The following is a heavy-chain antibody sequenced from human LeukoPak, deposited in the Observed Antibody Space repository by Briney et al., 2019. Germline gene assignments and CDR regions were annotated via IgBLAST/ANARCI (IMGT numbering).Heavy chain of an antibody. CDR2: INAYNGNT. J-gene: IGHJ4*02. D-gene: IGHD1-1*01. CDR1: GYTFSSYG. V-gene: IGHV1-18*01. CDR3: ARRQGTTLNFDY. Sequence: ASVKVSCKASGYTFSSYGFSWVRQAPGQGLEWMGWINAYNGNTNYAQNLQGRVTMTTDTSTSTAYMELRSLSSDDTAVYYCARRQGTTLNFDYWGQGTLVTVSS.